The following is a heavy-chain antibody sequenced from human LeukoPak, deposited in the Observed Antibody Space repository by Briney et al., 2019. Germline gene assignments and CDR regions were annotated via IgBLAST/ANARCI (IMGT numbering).Heavy chain of an antibody. D-gene: IGHD2-21*02. J-gene: IGHJ4*02. CDR3: AKDLRPHIVVVTARFDY. V-gene: IGHV3-7*03. CDR1: GFTFSSYW. Sequence: GGSLRLSCAASGFTFSSYWMSWVRQAPGKGLEWVANIKQDGSEKYYVDSVKGRFTISRDNAKNSLYLQMNSLRAEDTAVYYCAKDLRPHIVVVTARFDYWGQGTLVTVSS. CDR2: IKQDGSEK.